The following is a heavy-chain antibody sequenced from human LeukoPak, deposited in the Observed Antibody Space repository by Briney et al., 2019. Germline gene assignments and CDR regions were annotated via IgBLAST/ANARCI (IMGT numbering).Heavy chain of an antibody. Sequence: GESLKISCKGSGYSFTSYWIGWVRQMPGKGLEWMGIIYPGDSDTRYSPSFQGQVTISADKSISTAYLQWSSLKALDTAMYYCARRRGDPYYYDSSGYYYFDYWGQGTLVTVSS. CDR3: ARRRGDPYYYDSSGYYYFDY. D-gene: IGHD3-22*01. CDR1: GYSFTSYW. CDR2: IYPGDSDT. J-gene: IGHJ4*02. V-gene: IGHV5-51*01.